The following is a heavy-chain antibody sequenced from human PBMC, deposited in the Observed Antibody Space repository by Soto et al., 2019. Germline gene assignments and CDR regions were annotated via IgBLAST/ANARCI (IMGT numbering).Heavy chain of an antibody. CDR2: ITGSGGRP. Sequence: GGSLRLSCAASGFTFTTYTMSWVRQAPGKGLEWVSAITGSGGRPSYADSVQGRFIISRDNAKSTLYLQMNSLRAEDTAIYYCAKARCYTTECYVPDFWGKGTLVPVSS. D-gene: IGHD3-16*02. CDR3: AKARCYTTECYVPDF. J-gene: IGHJ4*02. V-gene: IGHV3-23*01. CDR1: GFTFTTYT.